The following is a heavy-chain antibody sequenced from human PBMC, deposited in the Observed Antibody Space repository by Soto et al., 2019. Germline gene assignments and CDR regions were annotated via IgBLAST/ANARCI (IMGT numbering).Heavy chain of an antibody. Sequence: SETLSLTCAVYGGSFSGYYWSWIRQPPGKGLEWIGEINHSGSTNYNPSLKSRVTISVDTSKNQFSLKLSSVTAADTAVYYCARAVFGEYEDTLLDYYYYGMAVWGQGTKVTVSS. V-gene: IGHV4-34*01. D-gene: IGHD3-10*02. CDR1: GGSFSGYY. CDR3: ARAVFGEYEDTLLDYYYYGMAV. CDR2: INHSGST. J-gene: IGHJ6*02.